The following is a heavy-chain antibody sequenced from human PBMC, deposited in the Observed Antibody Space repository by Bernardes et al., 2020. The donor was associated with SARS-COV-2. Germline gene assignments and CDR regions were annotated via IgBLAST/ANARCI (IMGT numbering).Heavy chain of an antibody. J-gene: IGHJ4*02. CDR2: LNYNGGST. CDR1: GFSFGDYG. V-gene: IGHV3-20*04. CDR3: ARIDEVTGRDY. Sequence: GGSLRLSCVASGFSFGDYGMSWVRQVPGKGLEWVSGLNYNGGSTGYADSVKGRFIISRDNANNSLYLQMHSLRDDDTAFYYCARIDEVTGRDYWGQGTLVTVSS. D-gene: IGHD6-19*01.